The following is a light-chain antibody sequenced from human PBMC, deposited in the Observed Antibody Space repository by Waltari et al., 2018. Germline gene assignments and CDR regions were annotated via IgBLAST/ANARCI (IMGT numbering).Light chain of an antibody. CDR3: SSSTGYSLV. CDR1: SGDFGSSTS. Sequence: QSALTQTASVSGSPGQSITISCTSASGDFGSSTSVFWYQQHPGRAPKPLTSAVSDRPSGISNRSSASKYGNPASLAISNLQADDEADYYCSSSTGYSLVFGGGTKLTVL. CDR2: AVS. J-gene: IGLJ2*01. V-gene: IGLV2-14*03.